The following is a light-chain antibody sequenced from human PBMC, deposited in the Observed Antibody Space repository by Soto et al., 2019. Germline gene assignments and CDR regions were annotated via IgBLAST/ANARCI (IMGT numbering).Light chain of an antibody. CDR1: QSVSSN. V-gene: IGKV3-15*01. Sequence: EIVMTQSLATLSVSPGERDTLSCRASQSVSSNLAWYQQKPGQAPRLLIYGASTRATGIPARFSGSGSGTAFTLTISSLQSEDFAVYYCQQYNYWPPYTVGQGTKLEIK. CDR3: QQYNYWPPYT. CDR2: GAS. J-gene: IGKJ2*01.